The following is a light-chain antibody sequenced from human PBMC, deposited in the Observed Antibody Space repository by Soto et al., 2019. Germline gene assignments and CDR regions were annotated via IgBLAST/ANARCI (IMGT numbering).Light chain of an antibody. CDR2: DVS. J-gene: IGLJ2*01. CDR1: RSDVGGYNY. CDR3: FSYSASRARI. V-gene: IGLV2-14*01. Sequence: QSALTQPASVSGSPGQAITISCTGTRSDVGGYNYVSWYKQNPGKAPKLVIYDVSHRPSGVSNRFFGSKSGNTASLTISGPHAEDEADYYCFSYSASRARIFGGGTKLTVL.